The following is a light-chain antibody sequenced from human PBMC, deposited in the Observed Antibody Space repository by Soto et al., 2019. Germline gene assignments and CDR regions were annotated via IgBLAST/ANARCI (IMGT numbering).Light chain of an antibody. V-gene: IGKV3-20*01. CDR1: QSISDRY. Sequence: EIVLTQSPGTLSLSPGERAALSCRASQSISDRYLAWYQQKPGQAPRLLIYDASTRATGIPDRFSGSGSGTDFTLTITRLEPEDFAVYHCQLYGSSPYTFGQGTKLEIK. J-gene: IGKJ2*01. CDR3: QLYGSSPYT. CDR2: DAS.